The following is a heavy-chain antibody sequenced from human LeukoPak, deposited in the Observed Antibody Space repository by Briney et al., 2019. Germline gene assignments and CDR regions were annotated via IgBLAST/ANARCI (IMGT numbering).Heavy chain of an antibody. Sequence: PGRSLRLSCAASGFTFSSYAMHWVRQAPGKGLEWVAVISYDGSDKYYADSVKGRFTISRDNSKNTLYLQMNSLRAEDTAVYYCAKPSSGLDYWGQGTLVTVSS. CDR3: AKPSSGLDY. D-gene: IGHD1-14*01. CDR2: ISYDGSDK. CDR1: GFTFSSYA. V-gene: IGHV3-30*04. J-gene: IGHJ4*02.